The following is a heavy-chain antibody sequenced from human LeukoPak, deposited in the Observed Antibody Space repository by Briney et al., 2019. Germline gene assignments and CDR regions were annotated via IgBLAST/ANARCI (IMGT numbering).Heavy chain of an antibody. Sequence: QPGGSLRLSCAASGFTFSDHYMDWVRQAPGKGLEWVGRIRNKANSYTTEYAASVKGRFTISRDDSKNSLYLQMNSLKTEDTAVYYCARASTGNDYWGQGTLVTVSS. D-gene: IGHD1-14*01. CDR2: IRNKANSYTT. V-gene: IGHV3-72*01. CDR3: ARASTGNDY. J-gene: IGHJ4*02. CDR1: GFTFSDHY.